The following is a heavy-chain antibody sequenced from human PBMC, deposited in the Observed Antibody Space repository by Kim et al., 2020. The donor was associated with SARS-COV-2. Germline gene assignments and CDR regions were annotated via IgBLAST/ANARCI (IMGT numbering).Heavy chain of an antibody. Sequence: ASVKVSCKASGYTFTSYYMHWVRQAPGQGLEWMGIINPSGGSTSYAQKFQGRVTMTRDTSTSTVYMELSRLRSEDTAVYYCASWSSRTGGWHWGQGTLVTVSS. CDR2: INPSGGST. J-gene: IGHJ4*02. CDR3: ASWSSRTGGWH. D-gene: IGHD6-13*01. V-gene: IGHV1-46*01. CDR1: GYTFTSYY.